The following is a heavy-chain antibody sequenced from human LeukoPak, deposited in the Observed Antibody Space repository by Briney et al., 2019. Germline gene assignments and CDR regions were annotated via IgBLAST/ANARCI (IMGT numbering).Heavy chain of an antibody. J-gene: IGHJ4*02. V-gene: IGHV3-30*04. CDR2: ISYDGSNK. CDR1: GFTFSSYA. D-gene: IGHD3-10*01. Sequence: GGSLRLSCAASGFTFSSYAMHWVRQAPGKGLEWVAVISYDGSNKYYADSAKGRFTISRDNSKNTLYLQMNSLRAEDTAVYYCAREYGSGRRYFDYWGQGTLVTVSS. CDR3: AREYGSGRRYFDY.